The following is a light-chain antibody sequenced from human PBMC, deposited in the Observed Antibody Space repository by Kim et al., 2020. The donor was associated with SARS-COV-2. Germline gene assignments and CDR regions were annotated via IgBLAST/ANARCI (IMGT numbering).Light chain of an antibody. CDR2: KAS. J-gene: IGKJ1*01. CDR3: QQYNSYPWT. V-gene: IGKV1-5*03. CDR1: QNRRSW. Sequence: ASVGDRGTNSCRARQNRRSWLAGYQQKPGKAPKLLIYKASSLESGVPSRFSGSGSGTEFTLTISNLQPDDFATYYCQQYNSYPWTFGQGTKVDIK.